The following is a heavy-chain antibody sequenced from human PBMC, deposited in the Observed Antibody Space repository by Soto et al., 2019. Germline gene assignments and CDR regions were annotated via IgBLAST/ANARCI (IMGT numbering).Heavy chain of an antibody. D-gene: IGHD6-19*01. V-gene: IGHV3-33*01. Sequence: GGSLRLSCAASGFTFSSYGMHWVRQSPGEGLEWVAVIWYDGSNKYYADSVKGRFTISRDNSKNTLYLQMNSLRAEDTAVYYCARDSSAVAGARDAFDIWGQGTMVTVSS. CDR3: ARDSSAVAGARDAFDI. CDR2: IWYDGSNK. CDR1: GFTFSSYG. J-gene: IGHJ3*02.